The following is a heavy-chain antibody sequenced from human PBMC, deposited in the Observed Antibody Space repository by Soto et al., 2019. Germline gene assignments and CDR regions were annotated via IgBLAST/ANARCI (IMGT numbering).Heavy chain of an antibody. CDR3: AKDTAVAGTEGHDY. D-gene: IGHD6-19*01. V-gene: IGHV3-9*01. CDR2: ISWNSGSI. J-gene: IGHJ4*02. Sequence: GGSLRLSCAASGFTFDDYAMHWVRQAPGKGLEWVSGISWNSGSIGYADSVKGRFTISRDNAKNSLYLQMNSLRAEDTALYYCAKDTAVAGTEGHDYWGQGTLVTVSS. CDR1: GFTFDDYA.